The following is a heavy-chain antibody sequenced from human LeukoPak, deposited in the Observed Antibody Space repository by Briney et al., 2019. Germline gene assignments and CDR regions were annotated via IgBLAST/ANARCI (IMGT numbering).Heavy chain of an antibody. V-gene: IGHV3-48*01. CDR2: ISSSSSTI. CDR3: ARDMGHCSVDTCYFDY. J-gene: IGHJ4*02. Sequence: GGSLRLSCGASGFTFSSYSMNWVRQAPGKGLEWVSYISSSSSTIYYADSVKGRFTISRDNVKNSLYMQMNSLRAEDTAVYYCARDMGHCSVDTCYFDYWGQGTLVTVSS. CDR1: GFTFSSYS. D-gene: IGHD2-15*01.